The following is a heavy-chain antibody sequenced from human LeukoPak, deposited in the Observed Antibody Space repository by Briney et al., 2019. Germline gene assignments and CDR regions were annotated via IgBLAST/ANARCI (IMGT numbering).Heavy chain of an antibody. CDR3: AKGARLYCSSTSCQESWFDP. CDR1: GFTFSSYA. CDR2: ISGSGGST. D-gene: IGHD2-2*01. J-gene: IGHJ5*02. Sequence: GRSLRLSCAASGFTFSSYAMSWVRQAPGKGLEWVSAISGSGGSTYYADSVKGRFTISRDNSKNTLYLQMNSLRAEDTAVYYCAKGARLYCSSTSCQESWFDPWGQGTLVTVSS. V-gene: IGHV3-23*01.